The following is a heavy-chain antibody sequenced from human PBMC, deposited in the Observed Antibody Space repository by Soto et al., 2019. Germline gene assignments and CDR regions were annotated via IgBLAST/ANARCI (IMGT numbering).Heavy chain of an antibody. CDR2: ISAYNGNT. V-gene: IGHV1-18*01. Sequence: ASLKVSCKSSGYTFTSYGISWVRQAPGQGLEWMGWISAYNGNTNYAQKLQGRVTMTTDTSTSTAYMELRSLRSDDTAVYYCARDKSVGITMIVSIYYYYYYGMDVWGQGTTVTVSS. J-gene: IGHJ6*02. CDR3: ARDKSVGITMIVSIYYYYYYGMDV. CDR1: GYTFTSYG. D-gene: IGHD3-22*01.